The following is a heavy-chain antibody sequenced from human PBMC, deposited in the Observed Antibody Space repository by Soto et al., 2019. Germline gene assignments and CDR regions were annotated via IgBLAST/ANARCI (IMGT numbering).Heavy chain of an antibody. CDR1: GFTVSSNY. CDR3: AGSGYSSSWYYYYGMDV. J-gene: IGHJ6*02. D-gene: IGHD6-13*01. V-gene: IGHV3-53*01. Sequence: PGGSLRLSCAASGFTVSSNYMSWVRQAPGKGLEWVSVIYSGGSTYYADSVKGRFTISRDNSKNTLYLQMNSLRAEDTAVYYCAGSGYSSSWYYYYGMDVWGQGTTVTVSS. CDR2: IYSGGST.